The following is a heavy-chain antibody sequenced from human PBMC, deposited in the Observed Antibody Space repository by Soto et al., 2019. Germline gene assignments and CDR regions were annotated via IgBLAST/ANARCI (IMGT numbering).Heavy chain of an antibody. V-gene: IGHV1-8*01. J-gene: IGHJ6*03. CDR2: MNPNSGNT. Sequence: QVQLVQSGAEVKKPGASVKVSCKASGYTFTSYDINWVRQATGQGLEWMGWMNPNSGNTGYAQKFQGRVIMTRNTSISTAYMELSSLRSEDTAVYYCARPIGYCSGGRCYRRPALFYYYMDVWDTGNTVTDSS. D-gene: IGHD2-15*01. CDR3: ARPIGYCSGGRCYRRPALFYYYMDV. CDR1: GYTFTSYD.